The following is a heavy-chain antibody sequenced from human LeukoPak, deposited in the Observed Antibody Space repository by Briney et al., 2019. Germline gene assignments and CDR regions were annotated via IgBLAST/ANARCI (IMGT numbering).Heavy chain of an antibody. V-gene: IGHV3-21*01. CDR1: GFTFSNSG. J-gene: IGHJ6*02. Sequence: PGGSLRLSCATSGFTFSNSGMTWVRQAPGKGLDWVSSISGSSSHIYYADSVKGRFTISRDNAKNSLYLQMNSRRAEDTAVYYCARDYPTYGMDVWGQGTTVTVSS. CDR3: ARDYPTYGMDV. CDR2: ISGSSSHI.